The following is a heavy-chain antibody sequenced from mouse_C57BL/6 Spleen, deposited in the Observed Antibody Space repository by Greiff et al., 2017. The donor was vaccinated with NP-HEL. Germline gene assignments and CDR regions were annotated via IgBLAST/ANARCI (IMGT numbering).Heavy chain of an antibody. Sequence: VQLQQSGPELVKPGASVKISCKASGYSFTDYNMNWVKQSNGKSLEWIGVINPNSGTTSYNQTFKGKATLTVDQSSSTAYMQLNSLTSEDSAVYYSARWGVVAQRYFDVWGTGTTVTVSS. CDR1: GYSFTDYN. V-gene: IGHV1-39*01. CDR2: INPNSGTT. J-gene: IGHJ1*03. D-gene: IGHD1-1*01. CDR3: ARWGVVAQRYFDV.